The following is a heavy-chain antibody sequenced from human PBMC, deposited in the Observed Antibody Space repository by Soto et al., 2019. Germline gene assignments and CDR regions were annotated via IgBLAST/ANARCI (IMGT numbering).Heavy chain of an antibody. CDR3: AREYTIFGVVTLDY. Sequence: QVQLQESGPGLVKPSETLSLTCTVSGGSISSYYWSWIRQPPGKGQEWIGYIYYSGSTNYNPSLKSRVTISVDTSKNQFSLKLSSVTAADTAVYYCAREYTIFGVVTLDYWSQGTLVTVSS. D-gene: IGHD3-3*01. CDR2: IYYSGST. CDR1: GGSISSYY. V-gene: IGHV4-59*01. J-gene: IGHJ4*02.